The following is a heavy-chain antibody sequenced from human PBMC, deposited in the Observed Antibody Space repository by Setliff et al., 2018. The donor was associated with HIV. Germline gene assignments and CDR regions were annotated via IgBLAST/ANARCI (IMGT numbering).Heavy chain of an antibody. CDR3: ARGYCGGGICYSPNWLDP. CDR2: ISPSNGYT. D-gene: IGHD2-15*01. V-gene: IGHV1-18*01. CDR1: GYTFSSYG. Sequence: GASVMVSCKASGYTFSSYGISWVRQAPGQGLEWMGWISPSNGYTDYAQEFRDRVTLTTDTSTSTAYMEVRSLTSDDTAVYYCARGYCGGGICYSPNWLDPWGQGTLVTVSS. J-gene: IGHJ5*02.